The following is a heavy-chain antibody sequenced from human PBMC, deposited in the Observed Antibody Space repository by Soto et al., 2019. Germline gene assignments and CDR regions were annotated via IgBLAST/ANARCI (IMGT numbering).Heavy chain of an antibody. J-gene: IGHJ4*02. CDR3: AKGAPSKYCSSTSCYSGWYFDY. V-gene: IGHV3-23*01. D-gene: IGHD2-2*01. Sequence: EVQLLESGGGLVQPGGSLRLSCAASGFTFSSYAMSWVRQAPGKGLEWVSAISGSGGSTYYADSVKGRFTITRDNSKNTLYLQMNSLRAEETAVYYCAKGAPSKYCSSTSCYSGWYFDYWGQGTLVTVSS. CDR2: ISGSGGST. CDR1: GFTFSSYA.